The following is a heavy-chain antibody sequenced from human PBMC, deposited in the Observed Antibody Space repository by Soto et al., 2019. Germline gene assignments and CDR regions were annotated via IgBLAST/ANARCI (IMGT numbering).Heavy chain of an antibody. CDR1: GGTFSSYA. CDR3: ARAPLYGDYVSWKLYGMDV. V-gene: IGHV1-69*13. CDR2: IIPIFGTA. D-gene: IGHD4-17*01. Sequence: RASVKVSCKVSGGTFSSYAISWVRQAPGQGLEWMGGIIPIFGTANYAQKFQGRVTITADESTSTAYMELSSLRSEDTAVYYCARAPLYGDYVSWKLYGMDVWGQGTKVTVSS. J-gene: IGHJ6*02.